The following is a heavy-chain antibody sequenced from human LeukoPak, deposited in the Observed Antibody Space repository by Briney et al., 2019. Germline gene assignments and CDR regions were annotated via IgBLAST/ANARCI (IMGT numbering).Heavy chain of an antibody. D-gene: IGHD3-9*01. V-gene: IGHV4-39*07. Sequence: SETLSLTCTVSGGSISSSSYYWGWIRQPPGKGLEWIGSIYYSGSTYYNPSLKSRVTISVDTSKNQFSLKLSSVTAADTAVYYCAGRLRYFDWLFRGYMDVWGKGTTVTISS. CDR3: AGRLRYFDWLFRGYMDV. CDR1: GGSISSSSYY. CDR2: IYYSGST. J-gene: IGHJ6*03.